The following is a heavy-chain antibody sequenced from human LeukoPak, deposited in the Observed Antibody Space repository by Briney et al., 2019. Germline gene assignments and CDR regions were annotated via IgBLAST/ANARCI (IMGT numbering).Heavy chain of an antibody. CDR2: TFSSGAT. Sequence: SETLSLTCTVSGGTVTTRSYYRGWIRQPPGKGLEWIGHTFSSGATTYNPSLKSRVTISVDTSRSQFSLNLSSVTAADTAVYSCARRSKNGYFLDSWGQGILVTVSS. D-gene: IGHD5-24*01. J-gene: IGHJ4*02. CDR3: ARRSKNGYFLDS. V-gene: IGHV4-61*01. CDR1: GGTVTTRSYY.